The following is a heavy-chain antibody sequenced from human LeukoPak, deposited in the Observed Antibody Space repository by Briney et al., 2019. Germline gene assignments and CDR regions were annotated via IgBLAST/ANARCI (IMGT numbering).Heavy chain of an antibody. J-gene: IGHJ4*02. Sequence: SVKVSCKASGGTFISYAISWVRQAPGQGLEWMGRIIPIFGTANYAQKFQGRVTITTDESTSTAYMELSSLRSEDTAVYYCARATVTTRYFDYWGQGTLVTVSS. V-gene: IGHV1-69*05. CDR2: IIPIFGTA. CDR3: ARATVTTRYFDY. D-gene: IGHD4-17*01. CDR1: GGTFISYA.